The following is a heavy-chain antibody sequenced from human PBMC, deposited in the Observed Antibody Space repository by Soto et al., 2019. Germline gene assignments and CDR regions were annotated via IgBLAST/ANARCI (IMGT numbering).Heavy chain of an antibody. V-gene: IGHV3-74*01. CDR2: IDADGRSP. J-gene: IGHJ4*02. D-gene: IGHD3-16*01. CDR3: ATLSAPTDY. Sequence: TGGSLRLSCAASGFTFSSYWMHWVRQAPGEGLVWVSQIDADGRSPSYAGSVKGRFTISRDNAKSTLYLQMNSLRADDTAVYFCATLSAPTDYWGQGTLVTVSS. CDR1: GFTFSSYW.